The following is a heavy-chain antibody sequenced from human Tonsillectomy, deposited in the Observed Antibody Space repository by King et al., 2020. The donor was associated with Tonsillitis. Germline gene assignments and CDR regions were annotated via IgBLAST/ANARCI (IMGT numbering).Heavy chain of an antibody. Sequence: VQLVESGGGLVQPGGSLRLSCAASGFTFITYTMTWVRQAPGKGLEWVSAISGSGESTNYADSVKGRFTISRDNSKNTLYLQMNSLRAEDTGVYYCAKGSGVAASTTRVFNSWGQGTLVTVSS. CDR3: AKGSGVAASTTRVFNS. CDR2: ISGSGEST. J-gene: IGHJ4*02. V-gene: IGHV3-23*04. D-gene: IGHD6-13*01. CDR1: GFTFITYT.